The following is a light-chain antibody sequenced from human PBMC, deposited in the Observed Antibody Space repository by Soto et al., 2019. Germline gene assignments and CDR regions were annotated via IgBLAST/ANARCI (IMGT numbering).Light chain of an antibody. J-gene: IGKJ1*01. CDR3: QRRSNWSTT. CDR1: QSVSSY. CDR2: DAS. V-gene: IGKV3-11*01. Sequence: EIVLTQSPASLSLSPVERATLSGRASQSVSSYLAWYQQKPGQPPRLLIYDASNRATGITARFSGSGSGTDFTLTISSLETEEFAVYYCQRRSNWSTTVGQGTKVDIK.